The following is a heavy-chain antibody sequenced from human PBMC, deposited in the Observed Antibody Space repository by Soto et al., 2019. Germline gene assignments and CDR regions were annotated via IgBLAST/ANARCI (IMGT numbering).Heavy chain of an antibody. J-gene: IGHJ4*02. V-gene: IGHV1-18*04. Sequence: QVQLVQSGAEVKKPGASAKVSCKASGYTFTDYNINWVRLAPGQGPQWMGWISAYSGNTFYAQNFQGRLTMTTDTSTSTAYMELRSLRSDDTAIYYCARQGARAFDYWGQGTLVIVSS. CDR3: ARQGARAFDY. CDR2: ISAYSGNT. CDR1: GYTFTDYN.